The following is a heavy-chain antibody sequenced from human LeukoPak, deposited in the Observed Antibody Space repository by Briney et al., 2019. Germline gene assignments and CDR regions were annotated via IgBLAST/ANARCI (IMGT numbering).Heavy chain of an antibody. CDR2: ISHDGSNK. CDR1: GFTFSSYG. CDR3: AKAGNLGGSDYLYYYYYMDV. V-gene: IGHV3-30*18. D-gene: IGHD1-26*01. J-gene: IGHJ6*03. Sequence: GGSLRLSCAASGFTFSSYGMHWVRQAPGKGLEWVAVISHDGSNKYYADSVKGRFTISRDNSKNTLYLQMNSLRAEDTAVYYCAKAGNLGGSDYLYYYYYMDVWGKGTTVTISS.